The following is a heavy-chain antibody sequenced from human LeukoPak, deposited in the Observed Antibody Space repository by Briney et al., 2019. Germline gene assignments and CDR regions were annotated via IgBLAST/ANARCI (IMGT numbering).Heavy chain of an antibody. J-gene: IGHJ4*02. CDR3: AKVTLNHYYDSSGPTY. D-gene: IGHD3-22*01. V-gene: IGHV3-23*01. CDR2: ISGRSGST. CDR1: GFTFNSNG. Sequence: GGSLRLSCAASGFTFNSNGMSWVRQAPGKGLEWVSAISGRSGSTYYADSVKGRFTISRDNSKNTLYLQMNSLRAEDTAVYYCAKVTLNHYYDSSGPTYWGQGTLVTVSS.